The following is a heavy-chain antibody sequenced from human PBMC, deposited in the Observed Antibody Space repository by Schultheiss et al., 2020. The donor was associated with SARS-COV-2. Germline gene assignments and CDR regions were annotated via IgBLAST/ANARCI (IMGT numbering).Heavy chain of an antibody. J-gene: IGHJ6*02. V-gene: IGHV4-34*01. D-gene: IGHD3-10*01. CDR2: INHSGST. CDR1: GGSFSGYY. CDR3: AMYGSGSYYHRGQPARSNSYYYGMDV. Sequence: SETLSLTCAVYGGSFSGYYWSWIRQPPGKGLEWIGEINHSGSTNYNPSLKSRVTISVDTTKNQFSLKLSSVTAADTAVYYCAMYGSGSYYHRGQPARSNSYYYGMDVWGQGTTVTVSS.